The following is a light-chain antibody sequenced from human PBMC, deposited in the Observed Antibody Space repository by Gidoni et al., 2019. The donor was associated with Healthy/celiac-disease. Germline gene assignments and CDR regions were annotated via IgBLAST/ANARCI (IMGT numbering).Light chain of an antibody. CDR1: QSISSW. CDR2: KAS. Sequence: DIQLTQSPSTLSASVGDRVTITCRASQSISSWLALYQQKPGNAPKLLIYKASSLESGVSPRFSGSGSGTEFTLTISSLQTDDFATYYCQQYNSYSSTFGPGTKVDIK. V-gene: IGKV1-5*03. CDR3: QQYNSYSST. J-gene: IGKJ3*01.